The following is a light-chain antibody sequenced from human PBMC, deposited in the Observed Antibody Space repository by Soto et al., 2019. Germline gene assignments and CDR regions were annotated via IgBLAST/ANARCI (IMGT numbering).Light chain of an antibody. CDR1: QSVSNN. CDR2: GAS. J-gene: IGKJ1*01. V-gene: IGKV3-20*01. Sequence: EIGLTHSPGTLSLSPWEIATLSCRASQSVSNNLAWYQQKPGQTPRLLIYGASNRATGIPDRFSGSGSGTDFTLTISRLEPEDFAVYYCQQYGSSGTIGQGTKVDIK. CDR3: QQYGSSGT.